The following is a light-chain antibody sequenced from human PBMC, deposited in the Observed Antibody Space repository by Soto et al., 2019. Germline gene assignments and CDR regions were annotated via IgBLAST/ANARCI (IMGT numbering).Light chain of an antibody. J-gene: IGKJ1*01. CDR2: DAS. Sequence: DIQMTQSPSTLSASVGDRVTITCRASRSIGDWLAWYQQKPGKAPKLMIYDASTLISGVPSRFSGSGYGTEFTLTISSLQPDDFATYDCQLYNSHSPATFGQGTVVEIK. CDR1: RSIGDW. CDR3: QLYNSHSPAT. V-gene: IGKV1-5*01.